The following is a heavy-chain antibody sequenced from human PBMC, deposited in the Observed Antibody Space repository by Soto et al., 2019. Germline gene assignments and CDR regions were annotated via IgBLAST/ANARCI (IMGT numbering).Heavy chain of an antibody. CDR3: AMVDVYVTPSPQDV. CDR2: IIPIFGTA. V-gene: IGHV1-69*13. J-gene: IGHJ6*02. Sequence: SVEVSCKASGGTFSSYTISWVRQAPGQGLEWMGGIIPIFGTANYAQKFQGRVTITADESTSTAYMELSSLRSEDTAVYYCAMVDVYVTPSPQDVWGQGTTVTVSS. CDR1: GGTFSSYT. D-gene: IGHD3-16*01.